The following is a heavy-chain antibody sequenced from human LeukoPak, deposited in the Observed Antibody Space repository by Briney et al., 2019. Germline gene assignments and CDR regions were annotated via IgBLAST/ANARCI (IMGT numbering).Heavy chain of an antibody. CDR1: GFTFGDYA. J-gene: IGHJ4*02. CDR3: TRVDYDSSGYYLW. V-gene: IGHV3-49*04. Sequence: GGSLRLSCTASGFTFGDYAMSWVRQAPGKGLEWVGFIRSKAYGGTTEYAASVKGRFTTSRDDSKSIAYLQMNSLKTEDTAVYYCTRVDYDSSGYYLWWGQGTLVTVSS. D-gene: IGHD3-22*01. CDR2: IRSKAYGGTT.